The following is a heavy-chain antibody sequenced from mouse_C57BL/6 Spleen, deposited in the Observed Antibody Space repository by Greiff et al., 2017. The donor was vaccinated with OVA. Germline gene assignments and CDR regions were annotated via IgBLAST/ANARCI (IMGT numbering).Heavy chain of an antibody. CDR3: ARSLSDGSSYFDY. J-gene: IGHJ2*01. V-gene: IGHV1-53*01. CDR2: PSTGGT. D-gene: IGHD1-1*01. Sequence: PSTGGTTYNEKFKSKATLTVDKPSSTAYMQLSSLTSEDSAVYYCARSLSDGSSYFDYWGQGTTLTVSS.